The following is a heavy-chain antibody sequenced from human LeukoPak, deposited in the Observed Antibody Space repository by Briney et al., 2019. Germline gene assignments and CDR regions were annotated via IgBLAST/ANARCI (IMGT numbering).Heavy chain of an antibody. CDR3: ATLFDYDSSGYYFFDY. V-gene: IGHV1-24*01. CDR2: FDPEDGET. J-gene: IGHJ4*02. Sequence: WASVKVSCKVSGYTLTELSMHWVRQAPGKGLEWMGGFDPEDGETIYAQKFQGRVTMTEDTSTDTAYMELSSLRSEDTAVYYCATLFDYDSSGYYFFDYWGQGTLVTVSS. CDR1: GYTLTELS. D-gene: IGHD3-22*01.